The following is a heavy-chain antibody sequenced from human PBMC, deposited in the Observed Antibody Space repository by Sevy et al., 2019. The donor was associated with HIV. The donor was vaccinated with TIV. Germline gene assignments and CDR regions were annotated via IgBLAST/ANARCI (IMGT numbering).Heavy chain of an antibody. J-gene: IGHJ4*02. Sequence: LSLTCAASGFTFSNYAMSWVRQAPGKGLEWVSIFSFGCGKINYADSVKGRFTISRDNSKNTLYLQMNSLRAEDTALYYCAREGCSKPHDYWGQGTLVTVSS. CDR1: GFTFSNYA. CDR2: FSFGCGKI. D-gene: IGHD2-2*01. V-gene: IGHV3-23*01. CDR3: AREGCSKPHDY.